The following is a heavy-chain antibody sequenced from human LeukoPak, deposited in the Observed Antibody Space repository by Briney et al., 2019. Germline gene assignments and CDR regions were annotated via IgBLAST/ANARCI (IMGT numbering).Heavy chain of an antibody. CDR3: ARNWGATGSYDY. V-gene: IGHV3-23*01. D-gene: IGHD1-26*01. CDR2: ISGSGAST. CDR1: GFTLSTNA. J-gene: IGHJ4*02. Sequence: PGGSLRLSCLTSGFTLSTNAMSWVRQAPGKGLEWISGISGSGASTYYADSVKGRFTISRDNSKNTLYLQMNSLRAEDTAVYYCARNWGATGSYDYWGQGTLVTVSS.